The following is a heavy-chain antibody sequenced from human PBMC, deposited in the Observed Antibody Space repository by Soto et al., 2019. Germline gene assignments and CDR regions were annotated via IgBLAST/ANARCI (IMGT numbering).Heavy chain of an antibody. V-gene: IGHV4-59*01. Sequence: PSETLSLTCTVSGGSISSYYWSWIRQPPGKGLEWIGYIYYSGSTNYNPSLKSRVTISVDTSKNQFSLKLSSVTAADTAVYYCARDGTDSSGLFGFDPWGQGTLVTVSS. CDR3: ARDGTDSSGLFGFDP. J-gene: IGHJ5*02. CDR2: IYYSGST. D-gene: IGHD3-22*01. CDR1: GGSISSYY.